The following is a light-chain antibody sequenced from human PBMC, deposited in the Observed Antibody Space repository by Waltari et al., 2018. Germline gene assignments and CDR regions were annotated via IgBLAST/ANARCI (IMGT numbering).Light chain of an antibody. J-gene: IGKJ1*01. CDR1: QSVLYSSNNKNY. Sequence: DIVMTQSPDSLAVSLGERATIKCKSSQSVLYSSNNKNYLAWYQQKPGQPPKLRIYGASTRESGVPDRFSGSGSGTDFTLTISSLQAEDVAVYYCQQYYNIPWTFGQGTKVEIK. V-gene: IGKV4-1*01. CDR2: GAS. CDR3: QQYYNIPWT.